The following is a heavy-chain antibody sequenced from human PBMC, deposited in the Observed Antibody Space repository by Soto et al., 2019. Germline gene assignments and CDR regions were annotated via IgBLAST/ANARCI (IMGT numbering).Heavy chain of an antibody. D-gene: IGHD7-27*01. Sequence: LQATGQGLEWMGWMNPTNGNTGYAQNFQGRVTMTRSTSITTAYMELSSLRSEDTAVYDCAKGPRNWGVDYWGQGTLVTVSS. V-gene: IGHV1-8*01. CDR2: MNPTNGNT. CDR3: AKGPRNWGVDY. J-gene: IGHJ4*02.